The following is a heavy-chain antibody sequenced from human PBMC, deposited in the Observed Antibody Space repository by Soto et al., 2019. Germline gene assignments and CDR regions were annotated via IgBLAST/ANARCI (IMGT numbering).Heavy chain of an antibody. V-gene: IGHV3-49*04. CDR1: GFTFGDYV. D-gene: IGHD3-22*01. CDR3: TRDPHNYDSSGYYYVSRYYYYGMDV. J-gene: IGHJ6*02. Sequence: GGSLRLSCTASGFTFGDYVMSWVRQAPGKGLEWVGFIRSKAYGGTTEYAASVKGRFTISRDDSKSIAYLQMNSLKTEDTAVYYCTRDPHNYDSSGYYYVSRYYYYGMDVWGQGTTVTVSS. CDR2: IRSKAYGGTT.